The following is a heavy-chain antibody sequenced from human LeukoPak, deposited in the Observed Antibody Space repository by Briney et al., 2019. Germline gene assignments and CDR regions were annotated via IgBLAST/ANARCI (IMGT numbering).Heavy chain of an antibody. V-gene: IGHV4-34*01. D-gene: IGHD2-2*01. Sequence: SETLSLTCAVYGGSFSGYYWSWIRQPPGKGLEWIGEIDHGGSTNYNPSLKSRVTISVDTSKNQFSLKLSSVTAADTAVYYCARGLRLGYRSSTSCRYYMDVWGKGTTVTVSS. CDR3: ARGLRLGYRSSTSCRYYMDV. CDR2: IDHGGST. CDR1: GGSFSGYY. J-gene: IGHJ6*03.